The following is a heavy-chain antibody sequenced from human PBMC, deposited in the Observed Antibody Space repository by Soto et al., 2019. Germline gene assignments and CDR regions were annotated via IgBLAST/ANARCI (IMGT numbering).Heavy chain of an antibody. CDR3: ARRPRYPWEWLLYGSWFDP. CDR2: INHSGST. V-gene: IGHV4-34*01. D-gene: IGHD3-3*01. J-gene: IGHJ5*02. Sequence: SETLSLTCAVYGGSFSGYYWSWIRQPPGKGMEWIGEINHSGSTNYNPSLKSRVTISVDTSKNQFSLKLSSVTAADTAVYYCARRPRYPWEWLLYGSWFDPWGQGTLVTVSS. CDR1: GGSFSGYY.